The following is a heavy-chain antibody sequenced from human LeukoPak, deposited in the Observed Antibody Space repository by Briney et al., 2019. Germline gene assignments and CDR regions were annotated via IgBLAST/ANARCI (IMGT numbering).Heavy chain of an antibody. CDR3: ARGRSTGYPYYFEY. CDR1: GYTFTSYD. D-gene: IGHD5-12*01. V-gene: IGHV1-8*03. J-gene: IGHJ4*02. Sequence: ASVKVSCKASGYTFTSYDINWVRQATGQGLEWMGWMNPNSGSTGYAQKFQGRVTITRNTFISTAYMELSGLRSEDTAVYYCARGRSTGYPYYFEYWGQGTPVTVSS. CDR2: MNPNSGST.